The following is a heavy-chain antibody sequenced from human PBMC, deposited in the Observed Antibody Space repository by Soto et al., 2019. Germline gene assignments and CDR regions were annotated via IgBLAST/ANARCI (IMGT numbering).Heavy chain of an antibody. CDR2: IIPILGIA. CDR3: ARGDYGSGSYTDAFDI. J-gene: IGHJ3*02. Sequence: QVQLVQSGAEVQKPGSSVKVSCKASGGTFSSYTISWVRQAPGQGLEWMGRIIPILGIANYAQKFQGRVTITADKSTSTADMELSSLRSEDTAVYYCARGDYGSGSYTDAFDIWGQGTMVTVSS. D-gene: IGHD3-10*01. V-gene: IGHV1-69*02. CDR1: GGTFSSYT.